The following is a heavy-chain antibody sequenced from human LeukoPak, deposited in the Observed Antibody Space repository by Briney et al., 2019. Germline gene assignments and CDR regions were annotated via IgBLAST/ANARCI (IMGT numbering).Heavy chain of an antibody. CDR3: ARAFGGTSMAGGWFDP. Sequence: PSETLSLTCTVSGGSISNFYWNWIRQPPGKGLEWIGYIYYSGSTNHNPSLKSRVTISVDTSKNQLSLKLNSVSAADTAVYYCARAFGGTSMAGGWFDPWGQGILVTVSS. CDR1: GGSISNFY. J-gene: IGHJ5*02. CDR2: IYYSGST. V-gene: IGHV4-59*01. D-gene: IGHD3-16*01.